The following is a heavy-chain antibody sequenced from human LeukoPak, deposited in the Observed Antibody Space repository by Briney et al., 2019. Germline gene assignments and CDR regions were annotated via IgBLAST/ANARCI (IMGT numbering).Heavy chain of an antibody. J-gene: IGHJ4*02. CDR2: IFTSGSA. D-gene: IGHD1-20*01. CDR1: GVSISNYF. V-gene: IGHV4-4*07. CDR3: AGLYDWNYFDY. Sequence: SETLSLTCSVSGVSISNYFWTWIRQPAGKGLEWIGRIFTSGSADYNPSLKSRVTMSIDTSKNQFSLNLSSVTAADTAVYYCAGLYDWNYFDYWGQGTLVTVSS.